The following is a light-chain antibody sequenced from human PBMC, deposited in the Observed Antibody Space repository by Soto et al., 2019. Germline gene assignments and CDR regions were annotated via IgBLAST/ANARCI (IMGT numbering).Light chain of an antibody. V-gene: IGLV1-51*01. CDR3: GPWDSSLSADV. CDR1: SSNIGGYS. CDR2: DDD. Sequence: QSVLTQPPSVSAAPGQRVTISCSGSSSNIGGYSVSWYQQLPGTAPKLLIYDDDKRPSGIPDRCSGSKSGTSATLGITGFQTGDEADYYCGPWDSSLSADVVGTGTKVTV. J-gene: IGLJ1*01.